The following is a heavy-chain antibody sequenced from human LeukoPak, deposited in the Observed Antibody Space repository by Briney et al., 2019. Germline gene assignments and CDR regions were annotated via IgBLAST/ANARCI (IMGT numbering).Heavy chain of an antibody. D-gene: IGHD3-22*01. J-gene: IGHJ4*02. CDR3: ARGSYDSSGYFGY. V-gene: IGHV1-2*02. CDR1: GYTFTGYY. CDR2: INPNSGGT. Sequence: GASVKVSCKASGYTFTGYYMHWVRQAPGQGLEWMGSINPNSGGTNYAQKFQGRVTMTRDTSISTAYMELSRLRSDDTAVYYCARGSYDSSGYFGYWGQGTLVTVSS.